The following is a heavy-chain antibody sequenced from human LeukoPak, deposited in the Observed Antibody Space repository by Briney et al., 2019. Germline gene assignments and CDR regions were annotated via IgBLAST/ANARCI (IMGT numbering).Heavy chain of an antibody. J-gene: IGHJ3*02. CDR3: AKAVSGTWFAFDI. Sequence: GGSLRLSCAASGFTFSSYAMHWVRQAPGKGLEWVAVISYDGSNKYYADSVKGRFTISRDNSKNTLYLQMNSLRAEDTAVYYCAKAVSGTWFAFDIWGQGTMVTVSS. D-gene: IGHD6-13*01. V-gene: IGHV3-30-3*01. CDR2: ISYDGSNK. CDR1: GFTFSSYA.